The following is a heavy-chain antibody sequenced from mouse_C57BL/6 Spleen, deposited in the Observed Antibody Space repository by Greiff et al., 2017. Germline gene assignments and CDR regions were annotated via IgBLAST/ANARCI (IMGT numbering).Heavy chain of an antibody. CDR2: IDPETGGT. V-gene: IGHV1-15*01. D-gene: IGHD2-2*01. CDR1: GYTFNDYE. J-gene: IGHJ3*01. CDR3: YGYDLAY. Sequence: QVQLQQSGAELVRPGASVTLSCKASGYTFNDYEMHWVKQTPVHGLEWIGAIDPETGGTAYNQKFKGKAILTADKSSSTAYMELRSLTSEDSAVYYCYGYDLAYWGQGTLVTVSA.